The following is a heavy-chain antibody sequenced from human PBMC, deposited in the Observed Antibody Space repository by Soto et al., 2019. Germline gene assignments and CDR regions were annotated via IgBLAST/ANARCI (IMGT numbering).Heavy chain of an antibody. J-gene: IGHJ6*02. CDR2: ISGSGGST. CDR3: AKDRKRRWELRNYYYYGMDV. CDR1: GFTFSSYA. Sequence: GGSLRLSCAASGFTFSSYAMSWVRQAPGKGLEWVSAISGSGGSTYYADSVKGRFTISRDNSKNTLYLQMNSLRAEDTAVYYCAKDRKRRWELRNYYYYGMDVWGQGTTVTVSS. V-gene: IGHV3-23*01. D-gene: IGHD2-15*01.